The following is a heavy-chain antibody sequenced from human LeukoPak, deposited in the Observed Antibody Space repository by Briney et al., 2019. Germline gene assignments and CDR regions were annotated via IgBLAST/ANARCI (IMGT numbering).Heavy chain of an antibody. V-gene: IGHV3-23*01. CDR2: ISGSGGST. J-gene: IGHJ4*02. CDR3: AKDDRYSSGWYEDY. D-gene: IGHD6-19*01. Sequence: GGSLRLSCAASGFTFSSYAMSWVRQAPGKGLEWVSAISGSGGSTYYADSVKGRFTISRDNPKNTLYLQMNSLRAEDTAVYYCAKDDRYSSGWYEDYWGQGTLVTVSS. CDR1: GFTFSSYA.